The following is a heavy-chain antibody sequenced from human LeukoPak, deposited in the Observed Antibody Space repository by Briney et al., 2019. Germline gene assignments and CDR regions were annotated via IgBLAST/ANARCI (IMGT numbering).Heavy chain of an antibody. CDR1: GGSISSYY. J-gene: IGHJ4*02. CDR3: ARLTRTYCGGDCYFFDY. CDR2: IYYSGST. V-gene: IGHV4-59*08. D-gene: IGHD2-21*02. Sequence: PSETLSLTCTVSGGSISSYYWSWIRQPPGKGLEWIGYIYYSGSTNYNPSLKSRVAISVDTSKNQFSLKLSSVTAADTAVYYCARLTRTYCGGDCYFFDYWGQGTLVTVSS.